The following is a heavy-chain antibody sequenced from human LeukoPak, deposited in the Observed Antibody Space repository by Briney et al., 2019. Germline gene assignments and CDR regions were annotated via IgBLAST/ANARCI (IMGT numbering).Heavy chain of an antibody. J-gene: IGHJ4*02. CDR2: ISGSGGST. D-gene: IGHD2-15*01. CDR1: GFTFSSYA. Sequence: PGGSLRLSCAASGFTFSSYAMSWVRQTPGKGLEWVSAISGSGGSTYYADSVKGRFTISRDNSKNTLYLQMNSLRAEDTAVYYCAKPNIVVVVAAFDYWGQGTLVTVSS. V-gene: IGHV3-23*01. CDR3: AKPNIVVVVAAFDY.